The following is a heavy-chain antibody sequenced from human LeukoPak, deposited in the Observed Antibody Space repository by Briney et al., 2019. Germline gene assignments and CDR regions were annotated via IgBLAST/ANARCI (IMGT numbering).Heavy chain of an antibody. CDR2: ISYDGSNK. V-gene: IGHV3-30-3*01. J-gene: IGHJ1*01. Sequence: PGRSLRLSCAASGFTFSSYAMHWVRQAPGKGLEWVAVISYDGSNKYYADSVKGRFTISRDNSKNTLYLQMNSLRAEDTAVYYCARDRAPYDSSELQHWGQGTLVTVSS. D-gene: IGHD3-22*01. CDR1: GFTFSSYA. CDR3: ARDRAPYDSSELQH.